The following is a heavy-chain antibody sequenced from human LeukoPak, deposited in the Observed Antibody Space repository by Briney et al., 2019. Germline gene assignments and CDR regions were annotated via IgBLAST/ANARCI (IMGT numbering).Heavy chain of an antibody. CDR2: IWYDGSNK. Sequence: GGSLRLSCAASGFTFSSYGMHWVRQAPGKGLEWVAVIWYDGSNKNYVDSVKGRFTISRDNSKNTLYLQMNSLRAEDTAVYYCAKGYYYDSDGYYQHFDYWGQGTLVTVSS. CDR3: AKGYYYDSDGYYQHFDY. J-gene: IGHJ4*02. CDR1: GFTFSSYG. V-gene: IGHV3-30*02. D-gene: IGHD3-22*01.